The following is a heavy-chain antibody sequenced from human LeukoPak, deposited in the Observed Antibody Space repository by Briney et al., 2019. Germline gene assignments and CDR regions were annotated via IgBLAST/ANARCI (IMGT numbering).Heavy chain of an antibody. D-gene: IGHD3/OR15-3a*01. Sequence: ASVTVSCKASGYTFTGYYMHWVRQAPGQGLEWMGWINPSGGSTSYAQKFQGRVTMTRDMSTSTVYMELSSLRSEDTAVYYCAREGTGPWGQGTLVTVSS. CDR1: GYTFTGYY. V-gene: IGHV1-46*01. CDR2: INPSGGST. CDR3: AREGTGP. J-gene: IGHJ5*02.